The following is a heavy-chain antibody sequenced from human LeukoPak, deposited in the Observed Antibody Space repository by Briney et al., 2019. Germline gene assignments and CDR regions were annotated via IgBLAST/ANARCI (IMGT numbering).Heavy chain of an antibody. CDR1: GFTFSSYS. CDR2: ISSSSSYI. V-gene: IGHV3-21*01. Sequence: GGSLRLSCAASGFTFSSYSMNWVRQAPGKGLEWVSSISSSSSYIYYADSVKGRFTISRDNAKNSLYLQVNSLRAEDTAVYYCASGRNFDYWGQGTLVTVSS. CDR3: ASGRNFDY. J-gene: IGHJ4*02.